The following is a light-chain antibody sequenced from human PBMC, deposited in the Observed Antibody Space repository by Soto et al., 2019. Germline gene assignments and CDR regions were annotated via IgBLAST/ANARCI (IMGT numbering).Light chain of an antibody. CDR3: QQYGSTPRT. Sequence: EIVLTQSPGTLSLSPGERATLSCRASQSVSSSNLAWYQQKPGQAPRLLIYGASSRATGIPDRFSGSGSGTDFTITISRPESEDFAVYYCQQYGSTPRTFGQGTKVEIK. CDR1: QSVSSSN. J-gene: IGKJ1*01. CDR2: GAS. V-gene: IGKV3-20*01.